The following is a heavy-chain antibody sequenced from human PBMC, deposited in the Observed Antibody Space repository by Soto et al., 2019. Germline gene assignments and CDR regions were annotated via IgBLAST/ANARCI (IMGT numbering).Heavy chain of an antibody. CDR3: AKERRGYYDFWSGQTYYGMDV. Sequence: GGSLRLSCAASGFTFSSYGMHWVRQAPGKGLEWVAVISYDGSNKYYADSVKGRSTISRDNSKNTLYLQMNSLRAEGTAVYYCAKERRGYYDFWSGQTYYGMDVWGQGTMVTVSS. D-gene: IGHD3-3*01. V-gene: IGHV3-30*18. CDR1: GFTFSSYG. J-gene: IGHJ6*02. CDR2: ISYDGSNK.